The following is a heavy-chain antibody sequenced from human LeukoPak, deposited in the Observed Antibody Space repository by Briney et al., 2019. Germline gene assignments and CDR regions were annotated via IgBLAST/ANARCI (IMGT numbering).Heavy chain of an antibody. CDR1: GFTFSSHA. D-gene: IGHD3-10*01. CDR3: ARDTHYYGSGSPAFDI. V-gene: IGHV3-23*01. CDR2: ISGSGVST. Sequence: GGSLRLSCAASGFTFSSHAMSWVRQAPGKGLEWVSTISGSGVSTYYADSVKGRFTISRDNSKNTLYLQMNSLRAEDTAMYYCARDTHYYGSGSPAFDIWGQGTMVTVSS. J-gene: IGHJ3*02.